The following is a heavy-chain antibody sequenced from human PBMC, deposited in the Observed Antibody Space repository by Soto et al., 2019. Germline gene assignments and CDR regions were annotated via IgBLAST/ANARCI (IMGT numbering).Heavy chain of an antibody. V-gene: IGHV3-21*01. Sequence: VQLVESGGGLVKPGGSLRLTCAASGFTFSSYSMNWVRQAPGKGLEWVSSISSTSSYIYYADSVKGRFTISRDNAKNSLYLQLNSLGAEDTAVYYCANRDGDGMDVWGQGTTVTVSS. CDR1: GFTFSSYS. D-gene: IGHD2-8*01. CDR2: ISSTSSYI. CDR3: ANRDGDGMDV. J-gene: IGHJ6*02.